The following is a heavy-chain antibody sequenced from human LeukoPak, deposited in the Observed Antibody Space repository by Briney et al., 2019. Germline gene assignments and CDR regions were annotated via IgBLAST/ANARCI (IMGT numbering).Heavy chain of an antibody. CDR2: ISAYNGNT. CDR1: GYTFTSYG. Sequence: ASVKVSCKASGYTFTSYGISWVRQAPGQGLEWMGRISAYNGNTNYAQKLQGRVTMTTDTSTSTAYMELRSLRSDDTAVYYCARSITGTTTREGFRRYSTGGTRYNWFDPWGQGTLVTVSS. V-gene: IGHV1-18*01. J-gene: IGHJ5*02. CDR3: ARSITGTTTREGFRRYSTGGTRYNWFDP. D-gene: IGHD1-7*01.